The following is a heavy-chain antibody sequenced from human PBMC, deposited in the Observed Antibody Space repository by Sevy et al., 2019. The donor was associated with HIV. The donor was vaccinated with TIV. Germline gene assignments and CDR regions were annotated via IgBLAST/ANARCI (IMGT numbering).Heavy chain of an antibody. Sequence: GGSLRLSCAASGFTFSSYAMSWVRQAPGKGLEWVSSISGRGSFTYYADSVKGPFTISRDNSKKTLDLQMTSLRAEDTAVYYCAKEGQGEYYDSSGSFDYRGQGTLVTVSS. CDR3: AKEGQGEYYDSSGSFDY. CDR1: GFTFSSYA. D-gene: IGHD3-22*01. V-gene: IGHV3-23*01. CDR2: ISGRGSFT. J-gene: IGHJ4*02.